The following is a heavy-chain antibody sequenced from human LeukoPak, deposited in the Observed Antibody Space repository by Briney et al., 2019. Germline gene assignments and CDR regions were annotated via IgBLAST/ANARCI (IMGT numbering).Heavy chain of an antibody. Sequence: ASVKVSCKVSGYTLTELSMHWVRQAPGKGREWMGGFDPEDGETIYAQKFQGRVTMTEDTSTDTAYMELSSLRSEDTAVYYCATLHYSSCGGDCYGEIYFDYWGQGTLVTVSS. CDR1: GYTLTELS. CDR3: ATLHYSSCGGDCYGEIYFDY. D-gene: IGHD2-21*02. V-gene: IGHV1-24*01. J-gene: IGHJ4*02. CDR2: FDPEDGET.